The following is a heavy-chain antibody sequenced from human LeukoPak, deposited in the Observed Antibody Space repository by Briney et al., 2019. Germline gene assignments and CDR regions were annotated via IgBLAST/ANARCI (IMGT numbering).Heavy chain of an antibody. Sequence: PSETPSLTCTASGGSISSYYWSWIRQPAGKGLEWIGRIYTSGSTNYNPSLKSRVTMSVDTSKNQFSLKLSSVTAADTAVYYCARGYGDLPGYYYYMDVWGKGTTVTVSS. CDR3: ARGYGDLPGYYYYMDV. D-gene: IGHD4-17*01. CDR1: GGSISSYY. CDR2: IYTSGST. V-gene: IGHV4-4*07. J-gene: IGHJ6*03.